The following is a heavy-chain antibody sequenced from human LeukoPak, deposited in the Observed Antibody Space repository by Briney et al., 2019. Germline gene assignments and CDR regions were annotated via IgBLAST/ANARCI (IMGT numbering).Heavy chain of an antibody. CDR2: ISGVGGST. CDR1: GLTFSSYA. J-gene: IGHJ4*03. V-gene: IGHV3-23*01. Sequence: PGGSLRLSCAASGLTFSSYAMSWVRQAPGKGLEWVSAISGVGGSTYYADSVKGRFTISRDNSKNTLFLQMNSLRAEDTASYYSAKFSGSDPAFDSWGHGNLVTVSS. D-gene: IGHD1-26*01. CDR3: AKFSGSDPAFDS.